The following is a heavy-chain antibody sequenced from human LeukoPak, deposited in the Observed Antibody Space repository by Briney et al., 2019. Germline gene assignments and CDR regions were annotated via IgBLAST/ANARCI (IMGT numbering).Heavy chain of an antibody. CDR1: GFTFSSYS. J-gene: IGHJ4*02. V-gene: IGHV3-21*01. D-gene: IGHD2-15*01. CDR3: AGDIVVTGAQGSH. CDR2: ISSSSYI. Sequence: GGSLRLSCAASGFTFSSYSMNWVRQAPGKGLEWVSSISSSSYIYYADSVKGRFTISRDNAKNSLYLQMNSLRAEDTAVYYCAGDIVVTGAQGSHWGQGTLVTVSS.